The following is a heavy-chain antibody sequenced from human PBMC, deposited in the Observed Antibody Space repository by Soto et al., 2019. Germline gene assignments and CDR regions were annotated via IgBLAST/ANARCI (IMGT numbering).Heavy chain of an antibody. CDR1: GDSVSSVGFH. CDR3: ARAPVGLDTISYFDY. CDR2: IYNGGST. D-gene: IGHD3-3*01. Sequence: PSETLSLTCTVSGDSVSSVGFHWAWLRRPPGKGLEWIGYIYNGGSTYYRPSLESRMHMSLDATRNNYSLRLTSVTAADTAVYFCARAPVGLDTISYFDYWGQG. J-gene: IGHJ4*02. V-gene: IGHV4-30-4*01.